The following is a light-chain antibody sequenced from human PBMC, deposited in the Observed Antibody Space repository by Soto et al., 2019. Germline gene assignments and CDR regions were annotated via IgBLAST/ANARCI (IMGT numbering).Light chain of an antibody. CDR3: QQYNTYPWT. CDR1: QSISSW. V-gene: IGKV1-5*01. J-gene: IGKJ1*01. CDR2: DAS. Sequence: DIQMTQSPATLSASVGDRVTITCRASQSISSWLAWYQQKPGKVPKLLIDDASSLESGVPSRFSGSGSGTEFHLTISSLQPDDFATYYCQQYNTYPWTFGQGTKVGVK.